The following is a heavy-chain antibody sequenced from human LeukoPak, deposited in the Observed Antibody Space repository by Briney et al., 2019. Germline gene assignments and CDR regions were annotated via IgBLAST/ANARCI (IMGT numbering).Heavy chain of an antibody. CDR2: ITLYNGNT. CDR3: ATKGPYGDYQHFQH. CDR1: GYTFTYCS. V-gene: IGHV1-68*01. D-gene: IGHD4-17*01. J-gene: IGHJ1*01. Sequence: GASVKVSCKASGYTFTYCSLHWLQQAPGQGLERMRWITLYNGNTNYAKKFQGRVTITRDMSLRTAYIELSSLRSEDSAVYYCATKGPYGDYQHFQHWGQGTLVTVSS.